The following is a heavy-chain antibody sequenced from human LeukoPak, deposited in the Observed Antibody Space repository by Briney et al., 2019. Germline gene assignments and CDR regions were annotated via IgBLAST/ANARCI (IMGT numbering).Heavy chain of an antibody. D-gene: IGHD1-26*01. V-gene: IGHV3-7*03. Sequence: PGGSLRLSCAASGFSFTSYWMSWVRQAPGKGLEWVANIKPDGSDKYYVDSVKGRFTISRDNAKNSLYLQMNSLRAEDTAVYYCAKEGVQASGDDWWGQGTLVTVSS. CDR2: IKPDGSDK. J-gene: IGHJ4*02. CDR3: AKEGVQASGDDW. CDR1: GFSFTSYW.